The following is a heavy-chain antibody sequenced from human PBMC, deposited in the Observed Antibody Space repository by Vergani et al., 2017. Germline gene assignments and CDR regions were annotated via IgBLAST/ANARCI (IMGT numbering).Heavy chain of an antibody. V-gene: IGHV3-23*01. CDR3: ATGGYCSGGRCYRHFEF. D-gene: IGHD2-15*01. CDR2: ISGSVGNT. J-gene: IGHJ4*02. CDR1: GFTFYNYA. Sequence: EVQLLESGGGLVQPGGSLRLSCAASGFTFYNYAMTWVRQAPGKGLEWVAGISGSVGNTYYADSVKVRFTIARDNSKATVSLQMNSLRAEDTAVYDCATGGYCSGGRCYRHFEFWGQGTLVTVSS.